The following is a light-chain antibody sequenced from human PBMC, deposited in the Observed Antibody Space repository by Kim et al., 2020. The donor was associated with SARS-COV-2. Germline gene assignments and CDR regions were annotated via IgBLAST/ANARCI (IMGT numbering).Light chain of an antibody. CDR2: AAS. CDR1: QDINNY. V-gene: IGKV1-17*03. CDR3: LQHNGYPLT. Sequence: DIQMTQSPSAMSASVGDRVTITCRASQDINNYLAWFQQKPGKVPERLIYAASTLQSGVPSRFSGSGSGTEFTLTITSLQPEDFATYYCLQHNGYPLTFGGGTKVEI. J-gene: IGKJ4*01.